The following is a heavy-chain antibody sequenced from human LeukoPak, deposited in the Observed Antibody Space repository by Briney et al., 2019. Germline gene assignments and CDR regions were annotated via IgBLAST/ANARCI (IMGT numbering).Heavy chain of an antibody. D-gene: IGHD6-13*01. CDR2: ISGSGGST. J-gene: IGHJ1*01. CDR1: GFTFSSYA. Sequence: GGSLRLSCAASGFTFSSYAMSWVRQAPGKGLEWVLAISGSGGSTYYADSVKGRFTISRDNSKNTLYLQMNSLRAEDTAVYYCAKDAYSSSWYDLTEYFQHWGQGTLVTVSS. V-gene: IGHV3-23*01. CDR3: AKDAYSSSWYDLTEYFQH.